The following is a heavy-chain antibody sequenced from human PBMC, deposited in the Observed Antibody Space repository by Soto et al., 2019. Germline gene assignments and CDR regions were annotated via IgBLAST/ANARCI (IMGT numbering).Heavy chain of an antibody. Sequence: PGESLKISCKGSGYSFTSYWIGWVRQMPGKGLEWMGIIYPGDSDTRYSPSFQGQVTISADKSISTAYLQWSSLKASDTAMYYCVSTRGAVTTEGYYYGMDVWGQGTTVTVSS. V-gene: IGHV5-51*01. CDR2: IYPGDSDT. J-gene: IGHJ6*02. CDR3: VSTRGAVTTEGYYYGMDV. CDR1: GYSFTSYW. D-gene: IGHD4-17*01.